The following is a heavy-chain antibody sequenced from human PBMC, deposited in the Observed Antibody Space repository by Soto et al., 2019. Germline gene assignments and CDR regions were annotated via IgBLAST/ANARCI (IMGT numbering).Heavy chain of an antibody. Sequence: SETLSLTCAVSGGSISSGGYSWSWIRQPPGKGLEWIGYIYHSGSTYYNPSLKSRVTISVDRSKNQFSLKLSSVTAADTAVYYCARADERVGYFDYWGQGTLVTVSS. V-gene: IGHV4-30-2*01. D-gene: IGHD1-26*01. J-gene: IGHJ4*02. CDR1: GGSISSGGYS. CDR3: ARADERVGYFDY. CDR2: IYHSGST.